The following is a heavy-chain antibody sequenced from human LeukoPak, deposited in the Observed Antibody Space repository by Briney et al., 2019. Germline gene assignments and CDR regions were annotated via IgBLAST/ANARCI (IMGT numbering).Heavy chain of an antibody. J-gene: IGHJ4*02. CDR2: IYYNGNT. CDR1: GGSISSYY. V-gene: IGHV4-59*12. Sequence: SETLSLTCTVSGGSISSYYWSWIRQPPGKGLEWIGYIYYNGNTNYNPSLKSRVTISVDTSKNQFSLKLSSVTAADTAVYYCARDPYGDPFDYWGQGTLVTVSS. CDR3: ARDPYGDPFDY. D-gene: IGHD4-17*01.